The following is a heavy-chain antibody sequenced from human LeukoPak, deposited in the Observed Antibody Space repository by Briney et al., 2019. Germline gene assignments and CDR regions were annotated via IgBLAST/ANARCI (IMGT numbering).Heavy chain of an antibody. D-gene: IGHD3-10*01. Sequence: ASVKVSCKASGYTFTSYHMHWVQQAPGQGLEWMGIINPSGGSTSYAQKFQGRVTMTRDTSTSTVYMELSSLRSEDTAVYYCARGGLLWFGESDFDYWGQGTLVTVSS. J-gene: IGHJ4*02. CDR1: GYTFTSYH. V-gene: IGHV1-46*01. CDR3: ARGGLLWFGESDFDY. CDR2: INPSGGST.